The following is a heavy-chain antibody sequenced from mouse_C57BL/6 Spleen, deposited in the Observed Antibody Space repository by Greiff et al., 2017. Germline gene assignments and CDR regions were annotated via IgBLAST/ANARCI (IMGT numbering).Heavy chain of an antibody. CDR2: LHPSDSDT. J-gene: IGHJ2*01. Sequence: VQLQQPGAELVKPGASVTVSCKASGYTFTSYWMHWVKQRPGQGLEWIGRLHPSDSDTNYNQKFKGKATLTVDKSSSTAYMQLSSLTSEDSAVYYCAIGGLHWGQGTTLTVSS. D-gene: IGHD6-1*01. V-gene: IGHV1-74*01. CDR3: AIGGLH. CDR1: GYTFTSYW.